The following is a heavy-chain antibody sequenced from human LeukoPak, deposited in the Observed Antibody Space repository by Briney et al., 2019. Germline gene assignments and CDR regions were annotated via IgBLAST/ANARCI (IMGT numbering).Heavy chain of an antibody. J-gene: IGHJ4*02. V-gene: IGHV3-48*01. D-gene: IGHD3-22*01. CDR1: GFTFSSYI. CDR2: LSSSSSSI. CDR3: ARQNGAGYYYYFDS. Sequence: GGSLRLSCAASGFTFSSYIMNWVRQAPGKGLEWVSYLSSSSSSIYYADSVKGRFTISRDNAKNSLYLQMNSLRAEDTAVYYCARQNGAGYYYYFDSWGQGTLVTVSS.